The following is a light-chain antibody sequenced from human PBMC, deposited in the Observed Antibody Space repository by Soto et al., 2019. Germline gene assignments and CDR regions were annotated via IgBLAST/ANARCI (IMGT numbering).Light chain of an antibody. J-gene: IGLJ1*01. CDR1: SRDIGAYNY. Sequence: QSALTQPAALSGSPGQSIAISCTGTSRDIGAYNYVSWYQQHPGKVPKLLIYDVSNRPSGISNRFSGSKSGDTASLPFFGLQAEDEVDYYCISYTDTRFYVFGPGPKVTAL. CDR2: DVS. V-gene: IGLV2-14*03. CDR3: ISYTDTRFYV.